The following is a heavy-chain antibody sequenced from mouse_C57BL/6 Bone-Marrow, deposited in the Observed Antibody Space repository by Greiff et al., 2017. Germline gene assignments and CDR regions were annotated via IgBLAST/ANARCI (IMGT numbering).Heavy chain of an antibody. CDR2: IHPNSGST. CDR1: GYTFTSYW. Sequence: QVQLQQPGAELVKPGASVKLSCKASGYTFTSYWMHWVKQRPGQGLEWIGMIHPNSGSTNYNEKFKSKATLTVDKSSSTAYMQLSSLTSEDSAVYYCAKSYYGYLYFDYWGQGTTLTVSS. J-gene: IGHJ2*01. CDR3: AKSYYGYLYFDY. D-gene: IGHD2-2*01. V-gene: IGHV1-64*01.